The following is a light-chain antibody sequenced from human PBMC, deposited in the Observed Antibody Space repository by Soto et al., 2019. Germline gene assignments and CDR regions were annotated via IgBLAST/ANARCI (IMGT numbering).Light chain of an antibody. V-gene: IGKV3-15*01. CDR1: QSVSSN. CDR3: QQYHNWPIT. CDR2: DAS. Sequence: EILRTKSPATLSVSPGERATLSFRASQSVSSNLAWHQQKPGQAPRILMYDASTRATGIPARFSGSGSGTEFTLTISSLQSEDFAVYYCQQYHNWPITFGQGTRLEN. J-gene: IGKJ5*01.